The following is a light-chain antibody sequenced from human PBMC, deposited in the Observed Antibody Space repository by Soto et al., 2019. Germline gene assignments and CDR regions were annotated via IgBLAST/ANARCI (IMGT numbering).Light chain of an antibody. CDR1: QNIRNY. Sequence: DIQMTQSPSSLSASVGDRVTITCRASQNIRNYLNWHQQTPGKAPKLLIYAAYSLQSGVPSRFSGSGSGTDFTLTISSLQPEDFATYYCQQSSSTPSTFGQGTKLEIK. V-gene: IGKV1-39*01. J-gene: IGKJ2*01. CDR3: QQSSSTPST. CDR2: AAY.